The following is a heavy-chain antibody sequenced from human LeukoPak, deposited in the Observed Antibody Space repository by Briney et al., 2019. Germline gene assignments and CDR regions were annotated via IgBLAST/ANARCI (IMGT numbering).Heavy chain of an antibody. J-gene: IGHJ4*02. CDR1: GLXFSSHR. Sequence: GGSLRLSCAASGLXFSSHRMHWVRQAPGKGLVWVSRINDDGSSTTYADSVKGRFTISRDNTKNMLYLEMKSLRVEDTAVYYCASTISCLLWGQGTLVTVSS. D-gene: IGHD2-15*01. CDR2: INDDGSST. CDR3: ASTISCLL. V-gene: IGHV3-74*01.